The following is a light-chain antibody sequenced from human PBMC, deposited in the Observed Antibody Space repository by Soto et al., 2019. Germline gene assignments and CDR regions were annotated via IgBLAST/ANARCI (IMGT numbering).Light chain of an antibody. CDR3: QQLNSYPPMYT. J-gene: IGKJ2*01. CDR2: AAS. CDR1: QGISSY. V-gene: IGKV1-9*01. Sequence: DIQLTQSPSFLSASVGDRVTITCRASQGISSYLAWYQQKPGKAPKLLIYAASTLQSGVPSRFSGSGSGTEFTLTVSSLQPEHFATYYCQQLNSYPPMYTFGQGTKLEIK.